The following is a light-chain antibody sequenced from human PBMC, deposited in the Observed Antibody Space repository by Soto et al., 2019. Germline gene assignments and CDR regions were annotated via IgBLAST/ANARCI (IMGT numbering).Light chain of an antibody. V-gene: IGLV3-9*01. Sequence: SCELTQPLSVSVALGQTARITCGGNNIGSKNVHWYQQKPGQAPVLVIYRDTNRPSGIPERFSGSNSGNTATLTISRAQAGDEADYYCQVWDSNTALVFGGGTKVTVL. CDR2: RDT. J-gene: IGLJ3*02. CDR1: NIGSKN. CDR3: QVWDSNTALV.